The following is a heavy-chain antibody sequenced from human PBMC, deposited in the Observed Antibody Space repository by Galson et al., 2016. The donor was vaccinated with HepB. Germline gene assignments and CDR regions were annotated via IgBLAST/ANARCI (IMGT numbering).Heavy chain of an antibody. Sequence: SVKVSCKASGGTFSTYAISWVRQAPGQGLEWMGGIIPISGTADYAQKFQGRVTITADESTSSSYMELSSLRSEDTAVYYCAGRGAIGSDLDYWGQGTLVTVSS. CDR1: GGTFSTYA. J-gene: IGHJ4*02. CDR3: AGRGAIGSDLDY. D-gene: IGHD5/OR15-5a*01. V-gene: IGHV1-69*13. CDR2: IIPISGTA.